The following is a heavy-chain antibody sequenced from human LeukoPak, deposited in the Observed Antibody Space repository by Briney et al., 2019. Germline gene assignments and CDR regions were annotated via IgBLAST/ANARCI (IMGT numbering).Heavy chain of an antibody. CDR3: AKHAGTTRQTKDY. CDR2: ISASGGST. V-gene: IGHV3-23*01. D-gene: IGHD1-1*01. CDR1: GVIFNNYA. Sequence: GGSLRLSCAVSGVIFNNYAMSWVRQAPGRGLEWVSVISASGGSTYYADSEKGRFTISRDNSNNRLYLEMNSLRAEDTAVYYCAKHAGTTRQTKDYWGQGTLVTVSS. J-gene: IGHJ4*02.